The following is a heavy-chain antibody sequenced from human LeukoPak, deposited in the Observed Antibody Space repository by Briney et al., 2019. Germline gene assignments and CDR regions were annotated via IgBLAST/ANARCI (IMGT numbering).Heavy chain of an antibody. D-gene: IGHD6-6*01. CDR1: GGSISSSSYY. Sequence: SETLSLTCTVSGGSISSSSYYWGWIRQPPGKGLEWIGSIYYSGSTYYNPSLKSRVTISVDTSKNQFSLRLSSVTAADTAVYYCARSLFSSSSRFDPWGQGTLVTVSS. V-gene: IGHV4-39*07. CDR3: ARSLFSSSSRFDP. J-gene: IGHJ5*02. CDR2: IYYSGST.